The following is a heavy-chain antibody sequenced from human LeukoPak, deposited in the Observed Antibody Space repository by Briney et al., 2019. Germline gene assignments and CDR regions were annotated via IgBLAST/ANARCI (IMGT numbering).Heavy chain of an antibody. D-gene: IGHD6-13*01. CDR2: INSDGSRI. J-gene: IGHJ4*02. V-gene: IGHV3-74*01. Sequence: PGGSLRLSCAASGFTFSSYWMHWVRQAPGKGLVWVSRINSDGSRISYADSVKGRFTISRDNAKNTLYLQMNSPRAEDTAVYYCARGSSSSWPFDYWGQGTLVTVSS. CDR3: ARGSSSSWPFDY. CDR1: GFTFSSYW.